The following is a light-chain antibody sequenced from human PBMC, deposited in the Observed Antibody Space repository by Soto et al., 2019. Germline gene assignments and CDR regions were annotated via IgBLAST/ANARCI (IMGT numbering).Light chain of an antibody. CDR2: EAS. Sequence: EIVLTQSPATLSLSPGERATLSCRASQSVSSYLAWYQQKPGQAPRLLIYEASNRATGIPARFSGSGSGTDFTLTISSLEPEDFAVYYCQHRSNWLGTFGQGTKVEIK. V-gene: IGKV3-11*01. CDR3: QHRSNWLGT. J-gene: IGKJ1*01. CDR1: QSVSSY.